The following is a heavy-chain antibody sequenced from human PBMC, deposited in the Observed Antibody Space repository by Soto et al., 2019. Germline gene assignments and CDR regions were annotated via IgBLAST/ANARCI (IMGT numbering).Heavy chain of an antibody. Sequence: QVQLQESGPGLVKPSGTLSLTCALSGASIITDNWWSWVRQPPGKEMEWIGEIYHSGNTNFNPSLTSRVTISVDTSKNQFSMTVSSVTAADTAIYYCARASASSKLRGVVINWGQGTLVTVSS. CDR1: GASIITDNW. D-gene: IGHD3-10*01. J-gene: IGHJ4*02. CDR2: IYHSGNT. V-gene: IGHV4-4*02. CDR3: ARASASSKLRGVVIN.